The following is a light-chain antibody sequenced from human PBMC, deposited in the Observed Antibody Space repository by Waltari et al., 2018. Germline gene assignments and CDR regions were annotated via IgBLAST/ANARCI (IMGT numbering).Light chain of an antibody. V-gene: IGLV1-44*01. CDR1: SSNIGSNT. J-gene: IGLJ3*02. CDR3: AAWDDSLNGRV. CDR2: RNN. Sequence: QSVLTQPPSASGTPGQRVTISCSGSSSNIGSNTVNWYQQLPGTAPKLLIYRNNQRRAGVPDRFSGSKSGTSASLAISGLQSEDEADYYCAAWDDSLNGRVFGGGTKLTVL.